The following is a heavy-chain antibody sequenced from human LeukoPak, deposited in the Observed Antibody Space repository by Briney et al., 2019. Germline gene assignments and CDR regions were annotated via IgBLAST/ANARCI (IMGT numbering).Heavy chain of an antibody. CDR3: ARVLPVASRDY. V-gene: IGHV3-7*01. D-gene: IGHD2-2*01. CDR2: IKQDGSDK. CDR1: GFTFSTYW. Sequence: GGSLRLSCAASGFTFSTYWMSWVRQAPGKGLEWVANIKQDGSDKFYVDSVKGRFTISRDSAKNSMYLQMNSLRAEDTAIYHCARVLPVASRDYWGQGTLVTVSS. J-gene: IGHJ4*02.